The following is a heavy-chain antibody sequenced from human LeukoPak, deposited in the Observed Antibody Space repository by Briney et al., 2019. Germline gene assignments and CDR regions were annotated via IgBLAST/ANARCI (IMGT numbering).Heavy chain of an antibody. Sequence: PGGPLRLSCAASGFIFSDAWMNWVRQAPGKGLEWVGHIRSKADGGTPDYIAPVKGRFPISRDDSKGTLYLQMNSLNTEDTAMYYCTTRSPARYCSDGACYSSADYWGQGTLVTVSS. V-gene: IGHV3-15*07. J-gene: IGHJ4*02. CDR2: IRSKADGGTP. CDR3: TTRSPARYCSDGACYSSADY. D-gene: IGHD2-15*01. CDR1: GFIFSDAW.